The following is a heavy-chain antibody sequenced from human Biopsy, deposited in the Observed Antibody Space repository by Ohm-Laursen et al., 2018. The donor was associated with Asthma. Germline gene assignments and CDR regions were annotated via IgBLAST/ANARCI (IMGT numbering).Heavy chain of an antibody. Sequence: SLRLSCAASGFTFVDYWMSWVRQVPGMGLEWVANIKHDGTEKNHVDSLKGRFTISRDNAKNSLYLQMNSLRAEDTAVYYCARTFHFWSPYHAEHYQLWGQGTLVTVSS. D-gene: IGHD3-3*02. J-gene: IGHJ1*01. CDR3: ARTFHFWSPYHAEHYQL. CDR2: IKHDGTEK. V-gene: IGHV3-7*01. CDR1: GFTFVDYW.